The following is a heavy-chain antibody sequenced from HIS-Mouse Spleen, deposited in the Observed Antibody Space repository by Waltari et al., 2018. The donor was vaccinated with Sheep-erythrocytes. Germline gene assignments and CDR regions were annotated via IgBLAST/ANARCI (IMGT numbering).Heavy chain of an antibody. D-gene: IGHD2-2*01. CDR1: GFSFDDYA. CDR3: AKDISRNIVVVPAAVGDY. V-gene: IGHV3-9*01. CDR2: NSWDCGSI. J-gene: IGHJ4*02. Sequence: EVQLVESGGGLVQPGRSLGLSWAASGFSFDDYAMHRVRQAPGKGLGWVSGNSWDCGSIVYADSVKGRSTISRDNAKNSLYLQMNSLRSEDTALYYCAKDISRNIVVVPAAVGDYWGQGTLVTVSS.